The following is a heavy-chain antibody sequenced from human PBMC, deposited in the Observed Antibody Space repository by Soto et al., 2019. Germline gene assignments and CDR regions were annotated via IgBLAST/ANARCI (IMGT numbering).Heavy chain of an antibody. V-gene: IGHV1-18*04. J-gene: IGHJ4*02. CDR1: GYTFTSYG. D-gene: IGHD5-18*01. CDR3: ASVRGYRYGDDF. CDR2: ISAYNGNT. Sequence: AFVMVSCKAAGYTFTSYGIILVRQAPGQGLEWLGWISAYNGNTNYAQKLQGRVTMTTDTSTSTAYMELRSLRSDDTAVYYCASVRGYRYGDDFWGQGILVIVS.